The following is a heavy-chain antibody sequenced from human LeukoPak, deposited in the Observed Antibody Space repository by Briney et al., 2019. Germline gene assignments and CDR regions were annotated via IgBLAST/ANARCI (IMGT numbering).Heavy chain of an antibody. CDR2: ISAYNGNT. D-gene: IGHD6-19*01. CDR1: GYTFTSYG. Sequence: ASVKVSCKAPGYTFTSYGISWVRQAPGQGLEWMGWISAYNGNTNYAQKLQGRVTMTTDTSTSTAYMELRSLRSDDTAVYYCARDPPVASSGWYPFDYWGQGTLVTVSS. CDR3: ARDPPVASSGWYPFDY. V-gene: IGHV1-18*01. J-gene: IGHJ4*02.